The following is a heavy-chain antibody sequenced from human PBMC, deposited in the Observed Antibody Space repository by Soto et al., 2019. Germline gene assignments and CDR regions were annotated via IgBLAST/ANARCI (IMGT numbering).Heavy chain of an antibody. CDR2: ISAHNGNT. CDR1: GYAFTTYG. V-gene: IGHV1-18*01. J-gene: IGHJ4*02. Sequence: QVHLVQSGAEVKKPGASVKVSCKGSGYAFTTYGITWVRQAPGQGLEWMGWISAHNGNTNNAQKLQGRVTVTRDTSTSTAYMELRSLRSDDTAVYYCARGRYLDYWGQGALVTVSS. CDR3: ARGRYLDY.